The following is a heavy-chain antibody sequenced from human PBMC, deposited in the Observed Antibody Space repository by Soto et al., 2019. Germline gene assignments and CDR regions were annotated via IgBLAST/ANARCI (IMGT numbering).Heavy chain of an antibody. Sequence: SETLSLTCPVSGGSISSGGYYWSWIRQHPGKGLEWIGYIYYSGSTYYNPYLKSRVTISVDTSKNQFSLKLSSVTAADTAVYYCARVVRDYGDFYFDYWGQGTLVTVSS. CDR3: ARVVRDYGDFYFDY. CDR2: IYYSGST. CDR1: GGSISSGGYY. D-gene: IGHD4-17*01. V-gene: IGHV4-31*03. J-gene: IGHJ4*02.